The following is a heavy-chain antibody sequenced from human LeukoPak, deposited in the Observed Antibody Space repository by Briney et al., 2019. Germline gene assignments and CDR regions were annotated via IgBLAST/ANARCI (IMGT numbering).Heavy chain of an antibody. D-gene: IGHD2-2*01. J-gene: IGHJ4*02. CDR1: GFTFSSYN. Sequence: GGSLRLSCAASGFTFSSYNMNWVRQAPGKRLEWVSSISTSGIYVYYADSLKGRFTISRDNAKNSLYLQMNSLRAEDTAVYYCAKGVVVAPDVTPFDYWGQGTLVTVSS. V-gene: IGHV3-21*01. CDR3: AKGVVVAPDVTPFDY. CDR2: ISTSGIYV.